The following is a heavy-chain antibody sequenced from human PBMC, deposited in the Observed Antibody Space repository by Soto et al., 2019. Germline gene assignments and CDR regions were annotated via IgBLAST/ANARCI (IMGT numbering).Heavy chain of an antibody. CDR3: ARTPYSRNAFDI. Sequence: GSLRLSCAASGFTFSSYEMNWVRQAPGKGLEWVSYISSSGSTIYYADSVKGRFTISRDNAKNSLYLQMNSLRAEDTAVYYCARTPYSRNAFDIWGQGTMVTVSS. V-gene: IGHV3-48*03. CDR1: GFTFSSYE. D-gene: IGHD6-13*01. J-gene: IGHJ3*02. CDR2: ISSSGSTI.